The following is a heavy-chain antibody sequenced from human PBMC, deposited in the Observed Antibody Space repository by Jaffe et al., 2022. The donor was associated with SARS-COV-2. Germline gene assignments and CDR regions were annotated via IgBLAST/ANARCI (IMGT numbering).Heavy chain of an antibody. D-gene: IGHD5-12*01. V-gene: IGHV3-15*01. Sequence: EVQLVESGGGLVKPGGSLRLSCAASGFTFSNAWMSWVRQAPGKGLEWVGRIKSKTDGGTTDYAAPVKGRFTISRDDSKNTLYLQMNSLKTEDTAVYYCQRGHYYYYGMDVWGQGTTVTVSS. CDR1: GFTFSNAW. CDR3: QRGHYYYYGMDV. CDR2: IKSKTDGGTT. J-gene: IGHJ6*02.